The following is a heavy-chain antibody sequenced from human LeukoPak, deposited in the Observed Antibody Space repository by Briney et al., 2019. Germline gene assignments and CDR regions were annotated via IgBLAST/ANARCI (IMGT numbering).Heavy chain of an antibody. CDR3: AKVTGDYYDTSGAFDY. CDR1: GFIFSSYG. J-gene: IGHJ4*02. D-gene: IGHD3-22*01. Sequence: GGSLRLSCAAPGFIFSSYGMHWVRQAPGKGLEWVARIWHDGSNDDYADSVKGRFTISRDNSKNTLYLQMNSLRAEDTAIYYCAKVTGDYYDTSGAFDYWGQGTLVTVSS. CDR2: IWHDGSND. V-gene: IGHV3-33*06.